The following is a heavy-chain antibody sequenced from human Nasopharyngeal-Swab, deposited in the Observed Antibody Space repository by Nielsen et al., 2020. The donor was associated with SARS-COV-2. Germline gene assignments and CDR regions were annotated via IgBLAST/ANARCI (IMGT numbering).Heavy chain of an antibody. CDR2: IYSGGST. Sequence: GESLKISCAASGFTVSSNYMSWVRQAPGKGLEWVSVIYSGGSTYYADSVKGRFTISRDNSRNTLYLQMNSLRAEDTAVYYCASQNNYGSGSYNFDYWGQGILVTVSS. CDR1: GFTVSSNY. CDR3: ASQNNYGSGSYNFDY. J-gene: IGHJ4*02. V-gene: IGHV3-53*01. D-gene: IGHD3-10*01.